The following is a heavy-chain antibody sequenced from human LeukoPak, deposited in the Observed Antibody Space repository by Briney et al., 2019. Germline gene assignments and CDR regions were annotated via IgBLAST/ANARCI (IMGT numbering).Heavy chain of an antibody. Sequence: PGGSLRLSCAASGFTVSSNYMSWVRQAPGKGLEWVSVIYSGGSTYYADSVKGRFTISRDNSKNTLYLRMNSLRAEDTAVYYCARDAYYDFWSGYPRYFDYWGQGTLVTVSS. CDR3: ARDAYYDFWSGYPRYFDY. CDR2: IYSGGST. V-gene: IGHV3-66*01. D-gene: IGHD3-3*01. CDR1: GFTVSSNY. J-gene: IGHJ4*02.